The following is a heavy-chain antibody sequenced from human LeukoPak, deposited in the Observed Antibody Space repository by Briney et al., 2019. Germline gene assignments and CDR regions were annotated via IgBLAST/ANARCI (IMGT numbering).Heavy chain of an antibody. D-gene: IGHD5-18*01. CDR2: ISSSGDYI. CDR3: ARVFGVGGYSFDY. CDR1: GFTLSSYS. J-gene: IGHJ4*02. V-gene: IGHV3-21*01. Sequence: PGGSLRLSCVASGFTLSSYSMNWVRQAPRKGLEWVSSISSSGDYIYYTDSVKDRFTISRDNSKNSVFLHMNSLRAEDTAVYYCARVFGVGGYSFDYWGQGTLVTVSS.